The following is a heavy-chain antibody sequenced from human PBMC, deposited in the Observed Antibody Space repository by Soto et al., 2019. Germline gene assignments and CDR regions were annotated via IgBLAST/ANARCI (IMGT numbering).Heavy chain of an antibody. CDR1: GYTFTSYY. Sequence: QVQLVQSGAEVKKPGASVKVSCKASGYTFTSYYIHWVRQAPGQGLEWMGIINHSGGHTSYAQKFRGSVTMTSEMYTSTFYMELISLRSEDTAVDYCARSFQIVVLPDGGSVESWGQGTLVTVSS. V-gene: IGHV1-46*01. CDR3: ARSFQIVVLPDGGSVES. J-gene: IGHJ4*02. CDR2: INHSGGHT. D-gene: IGHD2-2*01.